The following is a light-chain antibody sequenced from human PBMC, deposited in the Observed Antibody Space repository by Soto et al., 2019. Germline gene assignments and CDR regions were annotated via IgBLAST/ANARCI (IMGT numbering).Light chain of an antibody. CDR2: DVS. J-gene: IGLJ1*01. Sequence: LTRPASVTGAPLQAIPISCTGTSNDVGGYNYVSWYQQHPGKAPKLMIYDVSNRPSGVSNRFSGSKSGNKTSLTISGLLAEDEADYYCSSYTSSSTLYVFGTGTKVTVL. V-gene: IGLV2-14*01. CDR1: SNDVGGYNY. CDR3: SSYTSSSTLYV.